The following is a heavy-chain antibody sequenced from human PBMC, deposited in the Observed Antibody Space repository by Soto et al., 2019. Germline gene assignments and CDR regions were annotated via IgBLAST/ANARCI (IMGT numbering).Heavy chain of an antibody. D-gene: IGHD2-2*01. CDR1: GYTFTSYY. CDR3: AIDIVLVPAAPSYYGMDV. V-gene: IGHV1-46*01. J-gene: IGHJ6*02. CDR2: INPSGGST. Sequence: ASVKVSCQASGYTFTSYYMHWVRQAPGQGLEWMGIINPSGGSTSYAQKFQGRVTMTRDTSTSTVYMELSSLRSEDTAVYYCAIDIVLVPAAPSYYGMDVWGQGTTVTVSS.